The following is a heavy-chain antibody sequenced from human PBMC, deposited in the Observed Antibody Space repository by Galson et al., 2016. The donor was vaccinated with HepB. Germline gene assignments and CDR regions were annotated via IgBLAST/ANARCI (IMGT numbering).Heavy chain of an antibody. D-gene: IGHD2-15*01. CDR1: GYTFTSYY. CDR3: ARGDKGYCSGGSCYSGGY. Sequence: SVKVSCKASGYTFTSYYMHWVRQAPGQGLEWMGIINPSGGSTSYAQKFQGRVTMTRDTSTSTVYMELSSLRSEDTAVYYCARGDKGYCSGGSCYSGGYWGQGTLVTVSS. J-gene: IGHJ4*02. CDR2: INPSGGST. V-gene: IGHV1-46*01.